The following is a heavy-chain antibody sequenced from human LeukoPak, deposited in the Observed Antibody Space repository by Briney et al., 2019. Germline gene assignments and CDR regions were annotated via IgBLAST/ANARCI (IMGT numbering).Heavy chain of an antibody. D-gene: IGHD1-7*01. CDR3: ARDLRPANL. CDR1: GYTFTDHF. CDR2: IHPGSGNT. V-gene: IGHV1-2*02. J-gene: IGHJ4*02. Sequence: ASVKVSCKASGYTFTDHFIHWVRQAPGQGPEYMGWIHPGSGNTKYAQMFQGRVTLTRDTSVYITYMELSSLRSDDTAVYYCARDLRPANLWGQGTLVTVSS.